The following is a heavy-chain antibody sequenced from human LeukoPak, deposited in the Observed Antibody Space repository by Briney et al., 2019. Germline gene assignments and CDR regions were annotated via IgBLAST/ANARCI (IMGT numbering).Heavy chain of an antibody. CDR1: GVSISDTKW. D-gene: IGHD6-6*01. J-gene: IGHJ3*02. V-gene: IGHV4-4*02. Sequence: PSETLSLTCAVSGVSISDTKWWSWVRQPPGKGLEWIGEIFQSGSTNYNPSLKSRCTISADTSKKQFSLKLSSVTAADTAVYYCAKYTSSSSAFDIWGQGTMVTVSS. CDR3: AKYTSSSSAFDI. CDR2: IFQSGST.